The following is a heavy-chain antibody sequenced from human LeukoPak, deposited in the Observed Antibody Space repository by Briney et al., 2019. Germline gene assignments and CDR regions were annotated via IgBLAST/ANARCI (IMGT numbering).Heavy chain of an antibody. V-gene: IGHV4-59*11. CDR1: GGSISSHY. J-gene: IGHJ3*02. Sequence: PSETLSLTCTVSGGSISSHYWSWIRQPPGRGLEWVGYTHYSGRTNYNPSLKSRVTMSVDTSKSQISLRLTSVTAADTAVYYCAREGTFDIWGQGTMVTVSS. CDR3: AREGTFDI. CDR2: THYSGRT.